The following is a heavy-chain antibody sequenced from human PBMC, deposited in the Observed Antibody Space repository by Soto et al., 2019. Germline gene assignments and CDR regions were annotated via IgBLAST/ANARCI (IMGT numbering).Heavy chain of an antibody. J-gene: IGHJ3*02. V-gene: IGHV1-69*08. CDR1: GGTFSSYT. CDR3: AREPYYGSGDRELIPTTGAFDI. Sequence: QVPLVQSGAEVKKPGSSVKVSCKASGGTFSSYTISWVRQAPGQGLEWMGRIIPILGIANYAQKFQGRVTITADKSTSTAYMELSSLRSEDTAVYYCAREPYYGSGDRELIPTTGAFDIWGQGTMVTVSS. D-gene: IGHD3-10*01. CDR2: IIPILGIA.